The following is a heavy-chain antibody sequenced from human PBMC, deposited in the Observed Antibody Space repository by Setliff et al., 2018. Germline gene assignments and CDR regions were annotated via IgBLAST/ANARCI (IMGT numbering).Heavy chain of an antibody. V-gene: IGHV3-73*01. D-gene: IGHD6-19*01. CDR2: IRSKAFSYAT. CDR1: GFTFSGSA. J-gene: IGHJ3*02. Sequence: GGSLRLSCAVSGFTFSGSAVHWVRQASGKGLEWVGRIRSKAFSYATRYTESMKGRFTISRDDSKNTAYLQMNSLRAEDTAVYYCAKDVSPPGTNGWHPDALDIWGQGTMVTVSS. CDR3: AKDVSPPGTNGWHPDALDI.